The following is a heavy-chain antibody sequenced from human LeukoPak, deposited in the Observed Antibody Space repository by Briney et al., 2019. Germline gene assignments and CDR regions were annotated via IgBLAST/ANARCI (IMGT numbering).Heavy chain of an antibody. CDR2: IYHSGST. D-gene: IGHD7-27*01. Sequence: PSQTLCLTCTVSGGSISSGGYYWSWIRQPPGKGLEWIGYIYHSGSTYYNPSLKSRVTISVDRSKNQFSLKLSSVTAADTAVYYCAREGKLGIAFDYWGQGTLVTVSS. V-gene: IGHV4-30-2*01. CDR3: AREGKLGIAFDY. J-gene: IGHJ4*02. CDR1: GGSISSGGYY.